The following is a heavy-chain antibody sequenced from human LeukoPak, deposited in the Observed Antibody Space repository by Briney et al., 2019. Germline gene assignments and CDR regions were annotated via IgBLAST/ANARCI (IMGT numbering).Heavy chain of an antibody. CDR3: ASLIAVAGALGWFDP. J-gene: IGHJ5*02. D-gene: IGHD6-19*01. CDR2: IYYSGST. CDR1: GGSISSGGYY. V-gene: IGHV4-31*03. Sequence: SETLSLTCTVSGGSISSGGYYWSWIRQHPGKGLEWTGYIYYSGSTYYNPSLKSRVTISVDTSKNQFSLKLSSVTAADTAVYYCASLIAVAGALGWFDPWGQGTQVTVSS.